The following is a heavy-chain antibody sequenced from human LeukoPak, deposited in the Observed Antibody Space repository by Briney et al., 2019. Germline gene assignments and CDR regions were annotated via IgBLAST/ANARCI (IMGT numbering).Heavy chain of an antibody. CDR2: IYYSGST. V-gene: IGHV4-61*02. CDR3: TAGYSYDLFDY. J-gene: IGHJ4*02. D-gene: IGHD5-18*01. CDR1: GDSVSSGSYY. Sequence: PSQTLSLTCTVSGDSVSSGSYYWSWIRQPAGKGLEWIGSIYYSGSTYYNPSLKSRVTMSVDTSKNQFSLKLSSVTAADTAMYYCTAGYSYDLFDYWGQGTLVTVSS.